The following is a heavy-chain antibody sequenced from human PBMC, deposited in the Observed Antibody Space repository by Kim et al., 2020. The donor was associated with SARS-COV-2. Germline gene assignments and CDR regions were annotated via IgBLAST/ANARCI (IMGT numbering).Heavy chain of an antibody. J-gene: IGHJ6*02. V-gene: IGHV4-34*01. CDR1: GGSFSGYY. Sequence: SETLSLTCAVYGGSFSGYYWSWIRQPPGKGLEWIGEINHSGSTNYNPSLKSRVTISVDTSKNQFSLKLSSVTAADTAVYYCARAYQLLRDYYGMDVWGQGTTVTVSS. CDR3: ARAYQLLRDYYGMDV. D-gene: IGHD2-2*01. CDR2: INHSGST.